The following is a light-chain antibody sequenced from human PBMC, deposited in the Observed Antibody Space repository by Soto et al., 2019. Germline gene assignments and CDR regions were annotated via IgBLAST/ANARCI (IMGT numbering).Light chain of an antibody. J-gene: IGKJ4*01. CDR3: QQYNNWALT. CDR1: RTVRSD. CDR2: GAS. V-gene: IGKV3-15*01. Sequence: MVMTQYPDPLSVSPGERATLSCMASRTVRSDFAWYQQKPGQPPRLLIYGASVRATGIPARFSGSGSGTEFTLTISSLQSEDFAVYYCQQYNNWALTLGGGNKVYIK.